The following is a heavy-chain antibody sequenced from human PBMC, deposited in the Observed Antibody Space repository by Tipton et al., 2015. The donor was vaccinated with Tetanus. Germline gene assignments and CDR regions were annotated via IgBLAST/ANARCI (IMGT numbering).Heavy chain of an antibody. Sequence: TLSLTCIVSGGSINSGTFYWDWIRQTPGKGLEWIGNIYYNGNTLQNPSLKSRVTMSLDKSKNQFSLKLRSVTAADTAFYYCARSAVNCFDPWGRGILVIVSS. V-gene: IGHV4-39*01. CDR2: IYYNGNT. CDR3: ARSAVNCFDP. CDR1: GGSINSGTFY. J-gene: IGHJ5*02.